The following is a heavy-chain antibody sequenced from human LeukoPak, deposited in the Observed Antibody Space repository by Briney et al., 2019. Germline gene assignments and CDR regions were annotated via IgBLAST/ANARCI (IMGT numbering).Heavy chain of an antibody. CDR3: ARAYYDFWSGYYTGISGPVPYGMDV. CDR1: GFTFSSYW. D-gene: IGHD3-3*01. J-gene: IGHJ6*02. CDR2: IKEDGSEK. V-gene: IGHV3-7*04. Sequence: GGSLRLSCAAAGFTFSSYWMSWVRQAPGKGLEWVANIKEDGSEKYYVDSVKGRFTISRDNAKNSLFLQMNSLRAEDTAVFYCARAYYDFWSGYYTGISGPVPYGMDVWGQGTTDTVSS.